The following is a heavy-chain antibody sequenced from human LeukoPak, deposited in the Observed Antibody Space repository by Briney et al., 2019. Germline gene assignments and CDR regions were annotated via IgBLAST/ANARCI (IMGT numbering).Heavy chain of an antibody. V-gene: IGHV3-23*01. CDR1: GFTFSRYD. D-gene: IGHD2-2*01. Sequence: SGESLRLSCAASGFTFSRYDISWVRQAPGKGLEWVSAISGSGASTYYADSVKGRFTISRDNSKNTLYLQMNSLRAEDTAVYYCAKDIEVVPAATCFDYWGQGTLVTVSS. CDR3: AKDIEVVPAATCFDY. J-gene: IGHJ4*02. CDR2: ISGSGAST.